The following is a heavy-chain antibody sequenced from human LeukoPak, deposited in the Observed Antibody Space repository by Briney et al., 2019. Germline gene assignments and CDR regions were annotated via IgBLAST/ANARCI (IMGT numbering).Heavy chain of an antibody. V-gene: IGHV3-74*01. CDR3: ARSSSGYNYRRFAP. CDR2: INSDGRRT. D-gene: IGHD5-18*01. Sequence: GGSLRLSCAASGFTFSGYWMDWVRQARGKGVGRVSRINSDGRRTKYADCVKGRFTISRDYPTYTLYLQMHSLRADDTAVYYCARSSSGYNYRRFAPSGQGALVTVSS. CDR1: GFTFSGYW. J-gene: IGHJ5*02.